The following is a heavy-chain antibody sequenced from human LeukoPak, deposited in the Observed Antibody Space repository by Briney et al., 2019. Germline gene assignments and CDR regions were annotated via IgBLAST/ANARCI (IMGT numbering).Heavy chain of an antibody. CDR2: IYYSGST. CDR1: GGSISSGGYY. D-gene: IGHD3-3*01. CDR3: ARSARDFWSGYYNDY. V-gene: IGHV4-31*03. J-gene: IGHJ4*02. Sequence: SQTLSLTCTVSGGSISSGGYYWSWIRQHPGTGLEWIGYIYYSGSTYYNPSLKSRVTISVDTSKNQFSLKLSSVTAADTAVYYCARSARDFWSGYYNDYWGQGTLVTVSS.